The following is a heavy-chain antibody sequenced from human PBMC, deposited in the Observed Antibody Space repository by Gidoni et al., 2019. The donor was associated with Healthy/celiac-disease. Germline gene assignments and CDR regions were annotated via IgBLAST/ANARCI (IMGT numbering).Heavy chain of an antibody. V-gene: IGHV3-73*01. D-gene: IGHD3-22*01. CDR2: IRSKANSYAT. Sequence: EVQLVESGGGLVQPGGSLKLSCAASGFTFSGSAMHWVRQASGKGLEWVGRIRSKANSYATAYAASVKGRFTISRDDSKNTAYLQMNSLKTEDTAVYYCTRHEPYYYDSSGTYRASAPFDIWGQGTMVTVSS. CDR1: GFTFSGSA. J-gene: IGHJ3*02. CDR3: TRHEPYYYDSSGTYRASAPFDI.